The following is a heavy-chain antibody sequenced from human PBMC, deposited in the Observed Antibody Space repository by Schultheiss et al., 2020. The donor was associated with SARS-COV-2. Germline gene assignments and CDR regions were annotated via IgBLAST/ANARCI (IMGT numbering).Heavy chain of an antibody. CDR1: GGSISSGGYY. CDR3: ARGYYDILTGCFDY. Sequence: SETLSLTCTVSGGSISSGGYYWSWIRQHPGKGLEWIGYIYYSGSTYYNPSLKSRVTISVDTSKNQFSLKLSSVTAADTAVYYCARGYYDILTGCFDYWGQGTLVTVSS. CDR2: IYYSGST. J-gene: IGHJ4*02. D-gene: IGHD3-9*01. V-gene: IGHV4-31*03.